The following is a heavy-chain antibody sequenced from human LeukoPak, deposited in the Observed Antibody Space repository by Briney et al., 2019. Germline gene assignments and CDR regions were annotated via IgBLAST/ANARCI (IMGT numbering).Heavy chain of an antibody. CDR1: GGSFSGYY. CDR3: AKIPQVATYTVPNFDF. Sequence: SETLSLTCAVYGGSFSGYYWSWIRQPPGKGLEWIGEINHSGSTNYNPSLKSRVTISVDTSKNQFSLKLSSVTAADTAVYYCAKIPQVATYTVPNFDFWGQGTLVTVSS. D-gene: IGHD3-16*01. V-gene: IGHV4-34*01. J-gene: IGHJ4*02. CDR2: INHSGST.